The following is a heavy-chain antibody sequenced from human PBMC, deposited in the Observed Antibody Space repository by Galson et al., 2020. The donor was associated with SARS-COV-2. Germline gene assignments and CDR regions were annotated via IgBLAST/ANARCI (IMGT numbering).Heavy chain of an antibody. CDR2: IYYSGST. D-gene: IGHD2-2*01. J-gene: IGHJ6*02. CDR3: ARLEYQLPLFGMDV. CDR1: GGSISSGDYY. Sequence: SQTLSLTCTVSGGSISSGDYYWSWIRQPPGKGLEWIGYIYYSGSTYYNPSLKCRVTISVDTSKNQFSLKLSSVTAADTAVYYCARLEYQLPLFGMDVWGQGTTVTVSS. V-gene: IGHV4-30-4*01.